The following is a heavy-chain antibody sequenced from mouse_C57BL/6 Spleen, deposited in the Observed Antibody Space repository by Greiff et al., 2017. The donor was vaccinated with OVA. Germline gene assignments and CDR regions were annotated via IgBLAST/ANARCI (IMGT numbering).Heavy chain of an antibody. CDR3: ASPLLRYAMDY. V-gene: IGHV3-6*01. Sequence: ESGPGLVKPSPSLSLTCSVTGYSITSGYYWNWIRQFPGNKLEWMGYIRYDGGNNYNPSLKNRISITRDTSKNQVFLKFNSVTTEDTATYYCASPLLRYAMDYWGQGTSVTVSS. CDR1: GYSITSGYY. CDR2: IRYDGGN. J-gene: IGHJ4*01. D-gene: IGHD1-2*01.